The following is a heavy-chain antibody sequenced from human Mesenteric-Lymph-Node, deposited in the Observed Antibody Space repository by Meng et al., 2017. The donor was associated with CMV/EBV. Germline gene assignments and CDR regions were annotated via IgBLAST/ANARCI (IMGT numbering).Heavy chain of an antibody. J-gene: IGHJ6*02. Sequence: SVKVSCKASGGTFSSYAISWVRQAPGQGLEWMGGIIPIFGTANYAQKFQGRVTITTDESTSTAYMELSSLRSDDTAVYYCARDVPLQGVFRYGMDVWGQGTTVTVSS. CDR2: IIPIFGTA. CDR1: GGTFSSYA. V-gene: IGHV1-69*05. D-gene: IGHD4-11*01. CDR3: ARDVPLQGVFRYGMDV.